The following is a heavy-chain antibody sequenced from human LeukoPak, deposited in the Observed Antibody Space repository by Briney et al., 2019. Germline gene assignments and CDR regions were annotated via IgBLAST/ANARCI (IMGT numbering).Heavy chain of an antibody. J-gene: IGHJ4*02. V-gene: IGHV4-39*07. Sequence: SETLSLTCTVSGASIGSSLYFWGWFRQPPGKGLEWIGSIYYRPTTYYNPSVKSRGTISLDTSNNQFSLKLTSVTAADTAFYYCARGRNWNFQAYFDYWGLGSLVSVSS. CDR3: ARGRNWNFQAYFDY. D-gene: IGHD1-1*01. CDR1: GASIGSSLYF. CDR2: IYYRPTT.